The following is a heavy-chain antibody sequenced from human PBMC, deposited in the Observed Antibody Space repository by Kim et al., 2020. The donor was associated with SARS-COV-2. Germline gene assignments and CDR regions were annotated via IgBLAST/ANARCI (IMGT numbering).Heavy chain of an antibody. J-gene: IGHJ5*02. CDR2: IYYSGST. Sequence: SETLSLTCTVSGVSVSSGSYYWSWIRQPPGKGLEWIGFIYYSGSTNYNPSLKRRVTITEDTSKTQFPLKLTSVTAADTAVYYCAGGLRYFDWSFNWFDPWGQGTLVNVSS. CDR1: GVSVSSGSYY. V-gene: IGHV4-61*01. CDR3: AGGLRYFDWSFNWFDP. D-gene: IGHD3-9*01.